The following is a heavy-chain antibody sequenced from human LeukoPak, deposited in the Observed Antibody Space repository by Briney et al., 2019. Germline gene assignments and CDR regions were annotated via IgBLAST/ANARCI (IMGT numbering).Heavy chain of an antibody. D-gene: IGHD2-2*01. J-gene: IGHJ5*02. CDR3: ARFVGYCSSTSCYDGWFDP. Sequence: SETLSLTCTVSGGSISSGGYYWSWIRQHPGKGLEWIGYIYYSGSTYYNPSLKSRVTISVDTSKNQFSLKLSSATAADTAVYYCARFVGYCSSTSCYDGWFDPWGQGTLVTVSS. CDR1: GGSISSGGYY. V-gene: IGHV4-31*03. CDR2: IYYSGST.